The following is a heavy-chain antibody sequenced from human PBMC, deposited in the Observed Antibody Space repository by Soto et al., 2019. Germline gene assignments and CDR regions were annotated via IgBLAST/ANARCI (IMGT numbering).Heavy chain of an antibody. Sequence: QVQLVQSGAEVKKPGSSVKVSCKASGGTFSSYAISRVRQAPGQGLEWMGGIIPIFGTANYAQKFQGRVTITADESTSTAYMELSSLRSEDTAVYYCARESDRVRGVIGAFDIWGQGTIVTVSS. CDR1: GGTFSSYA. V-gene: IGHV1-69*01. D-gene: IGHD3-10*01. CDR3: ARESDRVRGVIGAFDI. J-gene: IGHJ3*02. CDR2: IIPIFGTA.